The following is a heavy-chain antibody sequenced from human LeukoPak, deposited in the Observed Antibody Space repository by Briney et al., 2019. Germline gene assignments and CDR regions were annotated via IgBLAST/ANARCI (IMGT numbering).Heavy chain of an antibody. V-gene: IGHV4-59*01. D-gene: IGHD1-26*01. CDR1: GGSISSYY. CDR3: ARAIVGATTGFDY. J-gene: IGHJ4*02. CDR2: IYYSGST. Sequence: SETLSLTCTVSGGSISSYYWSWIRQPPGKGLEWIGYIYYSGSTNYNPSLKSRVTISVDTSKNQFSLKLSSVTAADTAVYYCARAIVGATTGFDYWGQGPLVTVSS.